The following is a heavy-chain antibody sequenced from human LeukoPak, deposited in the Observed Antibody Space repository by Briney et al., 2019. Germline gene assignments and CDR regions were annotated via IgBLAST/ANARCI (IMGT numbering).Heavy chain of an antibody. V-gene: IGHV3-7*01. CDR3: ARGEGRRKQLVDC. CDR1: GFTFSSYW. Sequence: PGGSLRLSCAASGFTFSSYWMNWIRQAPGKGLEWVAHIKPDGSEKYYADSVRGRFTISRDDAQNSVYLQLNSLTAEDTATYYCARGEGRRKQLVDCWGQGTLVTVSS. D-gene: IGHD6-6*01. CDR2: IKPDGSEK. J-gene: IGHJ4*02.